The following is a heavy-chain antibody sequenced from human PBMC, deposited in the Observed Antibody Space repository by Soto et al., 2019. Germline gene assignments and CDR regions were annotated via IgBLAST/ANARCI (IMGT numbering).Heavy chain of an antibody. V-gene: IGHV1-8*01. CDR1: GYTFTSYD. Sequence: GASVKVSCKASGYTFTSYDINWVRQATGQGLEWMGWMNPNSGNTGYAQKFQGRVTMTRNTSISTAYMELSSLRSEDTAVYYCARVCLRPKGGGGQFWECFHWSDPGGKGTLVT. D-gene: IGHD3-3*01. CDR2: MNPNSGNT. J-gene: IGHJ5*02. CDR3: ARVCLRPKGGGGQFWECFHWSDP.